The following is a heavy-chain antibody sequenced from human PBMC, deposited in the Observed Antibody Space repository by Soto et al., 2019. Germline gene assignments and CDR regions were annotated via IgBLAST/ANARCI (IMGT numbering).Heavy chain of an antibody. CDR3: ARGWLRDPWVH. Sequence: EVQLVESGGDLVKPGGSLSLSCAASGFTFSSYNMNWVRQAPGKGLEWLSSISSSSTYIYYAHSVKGRVTISRDNARNSLYLQMNSLRAEDTAVYYCARGWLRDPWVHWGQGTLVTVSS. CDR1: GFTFSSYN. D-gene: IGHD5-12*01. V-gene: IGHV3-21*01. CDR2: ISSSSTYI. J-gene: IGHJ4*02.